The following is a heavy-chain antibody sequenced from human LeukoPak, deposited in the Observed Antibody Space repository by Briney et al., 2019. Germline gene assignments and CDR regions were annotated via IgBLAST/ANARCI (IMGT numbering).Heavy chain of an antibody. Sequence: SETLSLTCTVSGGSISSGDYYWSWIRQPPGKGLEWIGYIYYSGSTYYNPSLKSRVTISVDTSKNQFSLKLSSVTAADTAVYYCARVGIVATVDAFDIWSQGTMVTVPS. D-gene: IGHD5-12*01. CDR2: IYYSGST. J-gene: IGHJ3*02. CDR3: ARVGIVATVDAFDI. V-gene: IGHV4-30-4*01. CDR1: GGSISSGDYY.